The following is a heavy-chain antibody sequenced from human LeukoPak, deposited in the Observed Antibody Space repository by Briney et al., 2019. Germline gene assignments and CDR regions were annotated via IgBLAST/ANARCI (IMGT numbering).Heavy chain of an antibody. Sequence: PSETLSLTCTVSGGSISGYYWSWVRQPPGRGLDWLGYFYYSGGTNYNPSLKSRVTISVDTSKNQFSLKLSSVTAADTAVYYCARVSVVVPANYGMDVWGQGTTVTVSS. CDR2: FYYSGGT. V-gene: IGHV4-59*01. CDR3: ARVSVVVPANYGMDV. CDR1: GGSISGYY. J-gene: IGHJ6*02. D-gene: IGHD2-2*01.